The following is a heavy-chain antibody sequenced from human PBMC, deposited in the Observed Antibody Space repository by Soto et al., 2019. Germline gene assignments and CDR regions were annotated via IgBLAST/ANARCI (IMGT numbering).Heavy chain of an antibody. J-gene: IGHJ4*02. V-gene: IGHV3-48*01. CDR3: ARDGKVAGFAY. CDR1: GFTFSSYS. CDR2: ISSSSSTI. D-gene: IGHD6-19*01. Sequence: EVQLVESGRGLVQPGGSLRLSCAASGFTFSSYSMNWVRQAPGKGLEWVSYISSSSSTIYYADSVKGRFTISRDNAKNSLYLQMNSLRAEDTAVYYCARDGKVAGFAYWGQGTLVTVSS.